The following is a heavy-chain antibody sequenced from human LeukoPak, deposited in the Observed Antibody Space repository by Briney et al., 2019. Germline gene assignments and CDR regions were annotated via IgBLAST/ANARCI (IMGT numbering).Heavy chain of an antibody. CDR2: IYWNDDK. CDR3: AHRFSGSYFDY. D-gene: IGHD1-26*01. Sequence: SGPTLVNPTQTLTLTCTFSGFSLSTSGVGVRWISQPPGKALEWLALIYWNDDKRYSPSLKSRLTITKDTSKNQVVLTMTNMDPVDTATYHCAHRFSGSYFDYWGQGTLVTVSS. J-gene: IGHJ4*02. V-gene: IGHV2-5*01. CDR1: GFSLSTSGVG.